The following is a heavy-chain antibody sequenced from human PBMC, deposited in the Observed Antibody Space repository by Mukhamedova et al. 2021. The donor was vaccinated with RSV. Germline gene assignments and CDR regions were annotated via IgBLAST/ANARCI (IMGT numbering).Heavy chain of an antibody. V-gene: IGHV3-23*01. CDR2: ISGSGGTT. CDR3: AQIQRGAAAGSIDY. Sequence: APGKGLEWLSAISGSGGTTYYADSVNGRFTISRENSKNTLYLQMNSLRAEHTAVYYCAQIQRGAAAGSIDYRGQGTLVAVSS. D-gene: IGHD6-13*01. J-gene: IGHJ4*02.